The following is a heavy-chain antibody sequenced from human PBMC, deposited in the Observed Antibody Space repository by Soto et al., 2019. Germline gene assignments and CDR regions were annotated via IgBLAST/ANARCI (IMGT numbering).Heavy chain of an antibody. CDR3: ARLDSSGWKAYDY. V-gene: IGHV4-59*08. CDR1: GGSISSYD. CDR2: IYYSAST. D-gene: IGHD6-19*01. Sequence: PSETLYLTCTFSGGSISSYDWSWIRQPPGKGLEWIGYIYYSASTHYNPSLKSRVTISVDTSKNQFSLKLSSVTAANTAVYYCARLDSSGWKAYDYWGQGTLVTVSS. J-gene: IGHJ4*02.